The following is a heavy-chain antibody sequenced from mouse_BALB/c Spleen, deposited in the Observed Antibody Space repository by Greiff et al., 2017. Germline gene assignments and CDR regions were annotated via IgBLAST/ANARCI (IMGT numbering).Heavy chain of an antibody. D-gene: IGHD2-4*01. CDR3: TRGGYDYAWFAY. CDR1: GYTFTSYW. Sequence: LQQPGSELVRPGASVKLSCKASGYTFTSYWMHWVKQRPGQGLEWIGNIYPGSGSTNYDEKFKSKATLTVDTSSSTAYMQLSSLTSEDSAVYYCTRGGYDYAWFAYWGQGTLVTVSA. CDR2: IYPGSGST. V-gene: IGHV1S22*01. J-gene: IGHJ3*01.